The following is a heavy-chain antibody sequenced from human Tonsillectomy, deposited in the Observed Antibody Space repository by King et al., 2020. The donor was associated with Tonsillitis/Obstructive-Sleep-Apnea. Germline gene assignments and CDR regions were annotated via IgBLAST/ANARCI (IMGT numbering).Heavy chain of an antibody. Sequence: VQLVESGGGLDQSGGSLRLSCAASGFTFSSYWMSWVRQAPGKGLEWVANIKQAGSEKHYVDSVKGRFTISRDNAENSLYLQLNSLRAEDTAVYYCAREGGHGMGFDYWGQGTLVTVSS. D-gene: IGHD3-16*01. J-gene: IGHJ4*02. CDR1: GFTFSSYW. CDR3: AREGGHGMGFDY. V-gene: IGHV3-7*01. CDR2: IKQAGSEK.